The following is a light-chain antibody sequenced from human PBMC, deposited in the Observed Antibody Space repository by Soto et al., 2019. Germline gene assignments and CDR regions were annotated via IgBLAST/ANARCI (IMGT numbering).Light chain of an antibody. Sequence: QSALTQPASVSGSPGQSITISCTGTSSDIGAYNFVSWYQQHPGKAPKLMLYDVNIRPSGVSNRFSGSKSGTTASLTISWLQAEDEGDYYCTSWTTSTTMIFGGGTQLTVL. J-gene: IGLJ2*01. CDR1: SSDIGAYNF. CDR3: TSWTTSTTMI. CDR2: DVN. V-gene: IGLV2-14*03.